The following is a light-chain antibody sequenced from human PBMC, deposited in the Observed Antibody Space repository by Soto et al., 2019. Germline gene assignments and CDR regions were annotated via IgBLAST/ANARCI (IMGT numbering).Light chain of an antibody. CDR3: AAWDDSLNGPHYV. CDR2: SHN. V-gene: IGLV1-44*01. CDR1: SSNIETNT. J-gene: IGLJ1*01. Sequence: QSVLTQPPSASGTPGQRVTISCSGSSSNIETNTVSWFQQLPRTAPKLLIYSHNQRPSGVPDRFSGSKSGTSASLAISGLQSEDEADYYCAAWDDSLNGPHYVFGTGTKVTVL.